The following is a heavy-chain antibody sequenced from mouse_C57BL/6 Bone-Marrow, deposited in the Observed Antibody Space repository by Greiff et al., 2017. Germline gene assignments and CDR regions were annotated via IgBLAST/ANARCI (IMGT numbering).Heavy chain of an antibody. CDR1: GFTFSSYG. V-gene: IGHV5-6*01. D-gene: IGHD2-2*01. CDR3: ARRAMVTTPYYFDY. Sequence: VQLKESGGDLVKPGGSLKLSCAASGFTFSSYGMSWVRQTPDKRLEWVATISSGGSYTYYPDSVKGRFPISRDNDKNTLYLQMSSLKSEDTAMYYCARRAMVTTPYYFDYWGQGTTLTVSS. J-gene: IGHJ2*01. CDR2: ISSGGSYT.